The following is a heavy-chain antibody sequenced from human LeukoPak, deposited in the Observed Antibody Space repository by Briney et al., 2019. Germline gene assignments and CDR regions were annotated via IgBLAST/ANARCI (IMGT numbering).Heavy chain of an antibody. CDR2: IKRKGDDGTI. Sequence: PGGSLRLSCAASGFTFNNAWMSWVRQAPGKGLEWDGRIKRKGDDGTIDYAAPVKGRFTISRDDSKNTLYLQMNSLKSEDTAVYYCTAGTGRSDFDYWGQGTLVTVSS. CDR3: TAGTGRSDFDY. D-gene: IGHD3/OR15-3a*01. V-gene: IGHV3-15*01. CDR1: GFTFNNAW. J-gene: IGHJ4*02.